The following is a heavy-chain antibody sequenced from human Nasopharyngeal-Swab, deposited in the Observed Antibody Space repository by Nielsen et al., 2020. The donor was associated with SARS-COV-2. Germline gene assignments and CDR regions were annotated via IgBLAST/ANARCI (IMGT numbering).Heavy chain of an antibody. J-gene: IGHJ2*01. V-gene: IGHV5-51*01. Sequence: VRQMPGKGLEWMGIIYPGDSETKYSPSFQGQVTISADKTISTAYLQWSSLKASDTAMYYCARHQQWHHPPSYWYFDLWGRGTLVTVSS. CDR3: ARHQQWHHPPSYWYFDL. CDR2: IYPGDSET. D-gene: IGHD6-19*01.